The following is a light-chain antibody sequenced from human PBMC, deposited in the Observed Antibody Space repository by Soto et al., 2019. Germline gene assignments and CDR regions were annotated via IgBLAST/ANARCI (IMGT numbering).Light chain of an antibody. CDR3: CSYTSSGTYV. CDR2: GVT. CDR1: SSDVGGYNY. V-gene: IGLV2-14*03. Sequence: QPVLTQPASVSGSPGQSSAISCTGTSSDVGGYNYVSWYQQHPGKAPKLIIYGVTNRPSGVSDRFSGSKSGNTASLTISGLQSEVETDYYCCSYTSSGTYVFGTGTKVTVL. J-gene: IGLJ1*01.